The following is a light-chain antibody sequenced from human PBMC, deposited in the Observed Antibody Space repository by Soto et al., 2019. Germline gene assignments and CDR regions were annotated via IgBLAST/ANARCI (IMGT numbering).Light chain of an antibody. CDR1: SSNIGSNY. J-gene: IGLJ1*01. CDR2: NDN. CDR3: AAWDDSLSGYYV. Sequence: QSVLTQPPSASGTPGQRVTISCSGSSSNIGSNYVYWYQQLPGTAPKVLIYNDNQRPSGVSDRSSGSKSDTSASLAISGLRSEDEADYYCAAWDDSLSGYYVFGTGTKVTV. V-gene: IGLV1-47*02.